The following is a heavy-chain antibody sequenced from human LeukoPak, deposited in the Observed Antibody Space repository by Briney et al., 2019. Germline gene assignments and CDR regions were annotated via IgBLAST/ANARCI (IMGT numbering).Heavy chain of an antibody. CDR1: GFTFSSYA. CDR2: ISYDGSNK. J-gene: IGHJ6*02. D-gene: IGHD6-19*01. CDR3: ARDQPGENYYYYYGMDV. V-gene: IGHV3-30-3*01. Sequence: PGRSLRLSCAASGFTFSSYAMHWVRQAPGKGLEWVAVISYDGSNKYYADSVKGRFTISRDNSKNTLYLQMNSLRAEDTAVYYCARDQPGENYYYYYGMDVWGQGTTVTVSS.